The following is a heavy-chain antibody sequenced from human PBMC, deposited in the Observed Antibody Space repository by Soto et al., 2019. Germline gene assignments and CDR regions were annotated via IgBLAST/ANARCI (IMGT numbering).Heavy chain of an antibody. Sequence: PGGSLRLSCAASGFTFSSYSMSWVRQAPGKGLERVSGFRTGADDGTTYYEDSVKGRFTISRDISKNTLFLQMNSLRAEATAVYYCASRSATVRSLTYWGPGTQVTVSS. D-gene: IGHD4-17*01. J-gene: IGHJ4*02. CDR3: ASRSATVRSLTY. V-gene: IGHV3-23*01. CDR1: GFTFSSYS. CDR2: FRTGADDGTT.